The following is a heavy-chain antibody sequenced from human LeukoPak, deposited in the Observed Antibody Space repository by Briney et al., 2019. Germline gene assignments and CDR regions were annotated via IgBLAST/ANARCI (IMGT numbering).Heavy chain of an antibody. CDR3: ARGGGYYYGVDY. D-gene: IGHD3-22*01. J-gene: IGHJ4*02. CDR1: GGSISSGGYY. V-gene: IGHV4-31*03. CDR2: IYYSGST. Sequence: SETLSLTCTVSGGSISSGGYYWGWIRQHPGKGLEWIGYIYYSGSTYYNPSLKSRVTISVDTSKNQFSLKLSSVTAADTAVYYCARGGGYYYGVDYWGQGTLVTVSS.